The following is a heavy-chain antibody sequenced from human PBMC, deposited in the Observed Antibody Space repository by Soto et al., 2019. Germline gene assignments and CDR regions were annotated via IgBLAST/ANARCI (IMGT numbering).Heavy chain of an antibody. D-gene: IGHD4-17*01. CDR3: ARERSSNDYGDYAKVGANWFDP. V-gene: IGHV1-18*01. CDR2: ISAYNGNT. Sequence: APVKVSCKASGYTFTSYGISWVRQAPGQGLEWMGWISAYNGNTNYAQKLQGRVTMTTDTSTSTAYMELRSLRSDDTAVYYCARERSSNDYGDYAKVGANWFDPWGQGTLVTVSS. J-gene: IGHJ5*02. CDR1: GYTFTSYG.